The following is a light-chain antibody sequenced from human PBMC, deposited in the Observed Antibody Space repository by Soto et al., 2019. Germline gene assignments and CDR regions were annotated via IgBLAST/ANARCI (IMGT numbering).Light chain of an antibody. CDR2: EVT. Sequence: QSALTQPPSASGSPGQSVTISCTGSSSDIGGYDFVSWYQQHPGKVPKLLIYEVTKRRSGVPDRFSGSKSGNTASLTVSGLQADDEAGYYCCSHAGSKNYYLCGPGTKVTVL. CDR3: CSHAGSKNYYL. V-gene: IGLV2-8*01. CDR1: SSDIGGYDF. J-gene: IGLJ1*01.